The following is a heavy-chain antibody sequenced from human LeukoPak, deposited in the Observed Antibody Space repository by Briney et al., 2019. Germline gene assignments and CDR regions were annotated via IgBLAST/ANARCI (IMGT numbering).Heavy chain of an antibody. Sequence: QPGGSLRLSCAASGFTFSSYAMHWVRQAPGKGLEWVAVISYDGSNKYYADSVKGRFTISRDNSKNTLYLQMNSLRAEDTAVYYCARDKDYYDSSGYPTLDYWGQGTLVTVSS. V-gene: IGHV3-30-3*01. CDR1: GFTFSSYA. D-gene: IGHD3-22*01. CDR3: ARDKDYYDSSGYPTLDY. CDR2: ISYDGSNK. J-gene: IGHJ4*02.